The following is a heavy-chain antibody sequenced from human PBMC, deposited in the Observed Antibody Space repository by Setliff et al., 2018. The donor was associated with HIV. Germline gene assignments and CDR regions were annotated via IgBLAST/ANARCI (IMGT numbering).Heavy chain of an antibody. J-gene: IGHJ3*02. V-gene: IGHV3-48*01. CDR3: ARLDRYCTNGVCFIAFDI. Sequence: GGSLRLSCVASGFSFSSYSMNWVRQTPGKGLEWLSYIFSGSDTADYADSVRGRFTISRDNAKNSLYLQMNSLRAEDTAVYYCARLDRYCTNGVCFIAFDIWGQGTMVTVSS. CDR2: IFSGSDTA. D-gene: IGHD2-8*01. CDR1: GFSFSSYS.